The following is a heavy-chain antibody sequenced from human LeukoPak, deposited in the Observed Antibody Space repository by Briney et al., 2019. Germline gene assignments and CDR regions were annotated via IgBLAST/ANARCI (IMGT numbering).Heavy chain of an antibody. CDR2: INPSGGST. V-gene: IGHV1-46*01. D-gene: IGHD6-19*01. CDR1: GYTFTGYY. Sequence: ASVKVSCKASGYTFTGYYMHWVRQAPGQGLEWMGIINPSGGSTSYAQKFQGRVTMTRDTSTSTVYMELSSLRSEDTAVYYCARDLAVAGPTYYYYYYMDVWGKGTTVTISS. CDR3: ARDLAVAGPTYYYYYYMDV. J-gene: IGHJ6*03.